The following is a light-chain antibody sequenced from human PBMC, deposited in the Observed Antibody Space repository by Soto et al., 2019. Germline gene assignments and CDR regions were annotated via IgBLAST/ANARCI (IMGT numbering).Light chain of an antibody. CDR1: SSDVGSYNP. V-gene: IGLV2-23*01. Sequence: QSALTQPASASGAPRPSITISSPGNSSDVGSYNPLSWYQQPPRKAPKPMTHEARTQPPAAPTRSSASQSGHTAPLTTSGLQGEDEADYYCCSYAGDSTYVFGSGTKVTVL. CDR2: EAR. CDR3: CSYAGDSTYV. J-gene: IGLJ1*01.